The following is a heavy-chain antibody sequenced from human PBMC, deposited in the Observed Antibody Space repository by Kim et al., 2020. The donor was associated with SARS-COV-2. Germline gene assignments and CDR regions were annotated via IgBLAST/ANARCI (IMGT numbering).Heavy chain of an antibody. Sequence: SETLSLTCTVSGGSISSSGYYWDWIRQPPGKGLEWIGRVYYTGNTYYNPSLKSRVTISVDTSKNQFSLKLSSVTAADTAVYYCARYVRGTSIRCLGLFQFDYWGQGTLVTVSS. V-gene: IGHV4-39*01. CDR2: VYYTGNT. J-gene: IGHJ4*02. CDR1: GGSISSSGYY. CDR3: ARYVRGTSIRCLGLFQFDY. D-gene: IGHD4-17*01.